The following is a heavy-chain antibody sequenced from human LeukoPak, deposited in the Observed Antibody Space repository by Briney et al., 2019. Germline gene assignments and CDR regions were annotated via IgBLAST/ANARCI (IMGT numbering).Heavy chain of an antibody. V-gene: IGHV4-59*01. CDR1: GGSISSYY. D-gene: IGHD1-14*01. Sequence: NPSETLSLTCTVSGGSISSYYWSWIRQPPGKGLEWIGYTYYSGSTNYNPSLKSRVTISVDTSKNQFSLKLSSVTAADTAVYYCARVGGNDAFDIWGQGTMVTVSS. CDR3: ARVGGNDAFDI. CDR2: TYYSGST. J-gene: IGHJ3*02.